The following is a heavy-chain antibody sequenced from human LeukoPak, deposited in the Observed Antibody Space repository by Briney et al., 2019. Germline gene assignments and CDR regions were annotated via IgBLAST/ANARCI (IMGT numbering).Heavy chain of an antibody. CDR1: GGSFSGFY. Sequence: PSGTLSLTSAVSGGSFSGFYWSWIPQPPGQGLEWMGEINHSGSTNYNQSIKSRVTISVDTSKSQSSLKLSSVTAEDTAVYYCARLVVVVAATAGNWFDPWGQGTLVTVSS. J-gene: IGHJ5*02. V-gene: IGHV4-34*01. D-gene: IGHD2-15*01. CDR3: ARLVVVVAATAGNWFDP. CDR2: INHSGST.